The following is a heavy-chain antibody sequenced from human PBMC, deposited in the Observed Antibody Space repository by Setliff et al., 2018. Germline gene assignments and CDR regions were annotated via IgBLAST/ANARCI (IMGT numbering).Heavy chain of an antibody. J-gene: IGHJ4*02. CDR2: INHSGST. CDR3: ARGRDSDY. CDR1: GGSFSGYY. V-gene: IGHV4-34*01. Sequence: KPSETLSLTCAVYGGSFSGYYWSWIRQPPGKGLEWIGEINHSGSTNYNPSLKSRVTISVDTSKNQFSLKLSSVTAADTAVYYCARGRDSDYWGQGTLVTVSS.